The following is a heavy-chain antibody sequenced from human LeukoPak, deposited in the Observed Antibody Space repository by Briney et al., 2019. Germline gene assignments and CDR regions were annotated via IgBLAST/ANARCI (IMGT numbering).Heavy chain of an antibody. CDR1: GFTFSSNA. J-gene: IGHJ4*02. CDR3: GRSAAAGRIVATFDY. CDR2: ISYDVSNK. V-gene: IGHV3-30*04. D-gene: IGHD5-12*01. Sequence: GGSLRLSCAASGFTFSSNAMHWVRQAPGKGLEWVSFISYDVSNKYYADSVKGRFTISRDKSKNTQYLQMSSLRGEDTAVYYCGRSAAAGRIVATFDYWGQGTLVTVSS.